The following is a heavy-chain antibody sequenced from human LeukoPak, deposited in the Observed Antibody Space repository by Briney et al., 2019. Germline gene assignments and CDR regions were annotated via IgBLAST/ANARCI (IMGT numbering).Heavy chain of an antibody. Sequence: ASVKVSCKASGYTFTSYDINWVRQATGQGLEWMGWMNPNSGNTGYAQKFQGRVTMTRNTSISTAYMELSSLRSEDTAVYYCARGPVYCSSTSCSYYFDYWGQGTLSPSPQ. CDR2: MNPNSGNT. D-gene: IGHD2-2*01. J-gene: IGHJ4*02. V-gene: IGHV1-8*01. CDR1: GYTFTSYD. CDR3: ARGPVYCSSTSCSYYFDY.